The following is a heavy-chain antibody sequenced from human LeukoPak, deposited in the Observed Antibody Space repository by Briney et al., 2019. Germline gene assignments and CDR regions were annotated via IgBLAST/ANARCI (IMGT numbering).Heavy chain of an antibody. D-gene: IGHD4-17*01. Sequence: GGSLRLSRAASGFTFSSYAMSWVRQAPGKGLEWVSAISGSGGSTYYADSVKGRFTISRDNSKNTLYLQMNSLRAEDTAVYYCAKGDTVTTDGRWGQGTLVTVSS. CDR3: AKGDTVTTDGR. CDR2: ISGSGGST. CDR1: GFTFSSYA. V-gene: IGHV3-23*01. J-gene: IGHJ4*02.